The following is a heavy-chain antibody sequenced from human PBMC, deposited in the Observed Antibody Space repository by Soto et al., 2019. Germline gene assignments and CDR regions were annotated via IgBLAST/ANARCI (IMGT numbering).Heavy chain of an antibody. V-gene: IGHV4-34*01. CDR2: INHSGST. CDR3: ARLRLYDFWSGYPFPYYYYYYMDV. D-gene: IGHD3-3*01. J-gene: IGHJ6*03. CDR1: GGSFSGYY. Sequence: QVQLQQWGAGLLKPSETLSLTCAVYGGSFSGYYWSWIRQPPGKGLEWIGEINHSGSTNYNPSLKSRVTISVDTSKNQFSLKLSSVTAADTAVYYCARLRLYDFWSGYPFPYYYYYYMDVWGKGTTVTVSS.